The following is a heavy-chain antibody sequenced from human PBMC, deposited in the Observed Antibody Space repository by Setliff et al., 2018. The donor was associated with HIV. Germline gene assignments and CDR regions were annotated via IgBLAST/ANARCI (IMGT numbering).Heavy chain of an antibody. V-gene: IGHV4-61*09. J-gene: IGHJ3*01. Sequence: PSETLSLTCSVSGGSISSGSYYWTWIRQPAGKGPEWIGHIYTNGYTNYNTSLKSRVTISVDTSKNQFSLRLTSVTAADTAVYYCARAPPGIQNDAFDVWGQGTMVT. CDR2: IYTNGYT. CDR3: ARAPPGIQNDAFDV. CDR1: GGSISSGSYY.